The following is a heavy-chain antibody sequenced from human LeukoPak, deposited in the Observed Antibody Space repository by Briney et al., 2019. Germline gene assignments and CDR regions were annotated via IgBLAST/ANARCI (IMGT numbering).Heavy chain of an antibody. Sequence: PGGSLRFSCAASGFTFSSYWMHWVRQAPGKGLVWVSRIHSDGASTSYADSVKGRFTMSRDNAKNTLYLQMNRLRAEDTAVYYCASWDLRGYSYGTLGYWGQGTRVTVSS. CDR1: GFTFSSYW. J-gene: IGHJ4*02. D-gene: IGHD5-18*01. CDR3: ASWDLRGYSYGTLGY. V-gene: IGHV3-74*01. CDR2: IHSDGAST.